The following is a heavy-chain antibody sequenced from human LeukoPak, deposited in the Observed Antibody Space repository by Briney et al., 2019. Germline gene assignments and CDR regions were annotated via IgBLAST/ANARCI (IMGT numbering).Heavy chain of an antibody. V-gene: IGHV1-2*02. Sequence: GASVKVSCKASGYTFTGYYMHWVRQAPGQGLEWIGWINPNSGGTNYARKFQGRVTMTRDTSISTAYMELSRLRSDDTAAYYCARLSYDSSGYYNWFDPWGQGTLVTVSS. CDR2: INPNSGGT. CDR3: ARLSYDSSGYYNWFDP. CDR1: GYTFTGYY. J-gene: IGHJ5*02. D-gene: IGHD3-22*01.